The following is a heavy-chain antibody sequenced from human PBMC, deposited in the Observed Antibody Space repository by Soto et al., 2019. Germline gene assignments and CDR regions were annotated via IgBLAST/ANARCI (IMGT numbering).Heavy chain of an antibody. CDR1: GFTFSSYS. CDR2: ISSSSSTI. Sequence: GGSLRLSCAASGFTFSSYSMNWVRQAPGKGLEWVSYISSSSSTIYYADSVKGRFTISRDNAKNSLYLQMNSLRDEDTAVYYCASAHPRTYYDFWSGYYDGYYWGQGTLVTVSS. D-gene: IGHD3-3*01. V-gene: IGHV3-48*02. CDR3: ASAHPRTYYDFWSGYYDGYY. J-gene: IGHJ4*02.